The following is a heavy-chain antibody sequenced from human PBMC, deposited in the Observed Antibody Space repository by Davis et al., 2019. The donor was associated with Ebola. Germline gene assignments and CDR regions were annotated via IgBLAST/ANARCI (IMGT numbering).Heavy chain of an antibody. CDR2: IWYDGSNK. Sequence: GESLKISCAASGFTFSSYGMHWVRQAPGKGLEWVAVIWYDGSNKYYADSVKGRFTISRDNSKNTLYLQMNSLRAEDTAVYYCARDTAMVPDYYYYYGMDVWGKGTTVTVSS. J-gene: IGHJ6*04. D-gene: IGHD5-18*01. CDR1: GFTFSSYG. V-gene: IGHV3-33*01. CDR3: ARDTAMVPDYYYYYGMDV.